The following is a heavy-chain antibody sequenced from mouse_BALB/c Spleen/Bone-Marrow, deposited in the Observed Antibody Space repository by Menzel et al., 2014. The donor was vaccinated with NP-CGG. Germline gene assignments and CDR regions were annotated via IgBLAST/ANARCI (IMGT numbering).Heavy chain of an antibody. Sequence: EVQGVESGGGLVQPGGSMKLSCVAFGFTFSSYWMSWVRQSPEKGLEWVAEIRLKSDNYATHYAESVKGKFTISRDDSKSRLYLQMNSLRAEDTGIYYCTVTGAGWFAYWGQGTLVNVPA. CDR2: IRLKSDNYAT. J-gene: IGHJ3*01. CDR3: TVTGAGWFAY. CDR1: GFTFSSYW. D-gene: IGHD4-1*01. V-gene: IGHV6-6*02.